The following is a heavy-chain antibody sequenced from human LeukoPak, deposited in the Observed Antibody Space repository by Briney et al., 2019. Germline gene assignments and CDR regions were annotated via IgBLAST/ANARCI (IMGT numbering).Heavy chain of an antibody. D-gene: IGHD6-19*01. CDR1: GFTFSYTW. Sequence: GGSLRLSCAASGFTFSYTWMNWVRQAPGKGLEWVGRIKSKADGGTTDYAAPVKGRFTISRDDSKNTFYLQMISVISYDTAVYYCTTGVAVAGTRVDYWGQGTLVTVSS. V-gene: IGHV3-15*01. CDR2: IKSKADGGTT. CDR3: TTGVAVAGTRVDY. J-gene: IGHJ4*02.